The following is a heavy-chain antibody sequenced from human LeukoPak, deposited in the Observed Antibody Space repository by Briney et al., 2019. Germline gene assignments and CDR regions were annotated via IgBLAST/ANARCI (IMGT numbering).Heavy chain of an antibody. Sequence: GRSLRLSCAASGFTFSSYAMHWVRQAPGKGLEWVAVISYDGSNKYYADSVKGRFTISRDNSKNTLYLQMNSLRAEDTAVYYCSICILTGYYAYWGQGTLVTVSS. J-gene: IGHJ4*02. CDR2: ISYDGSNK. CDR1: GFTFSSYA. V-gene: IGHV3-30*04. CDR3: SICILTGYYAY. D-gene: IGHD3-9*01.